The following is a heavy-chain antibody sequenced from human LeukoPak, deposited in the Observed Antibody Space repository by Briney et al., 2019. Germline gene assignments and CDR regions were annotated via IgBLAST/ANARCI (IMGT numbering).Heavy chain of an antibody. CDR1: GYTFNNYA. Sequence: GASVKVSCKASGYTFNNYAMNWVRQVPGQGLEWMGWINTNSGNPTYAQGFTGRFVFSLDTSVSTTYLQVSSLKAEDTAVYYCARDYYGSGSLSYFDYWGQGTLVTVSS. V-gene: IGHV7-4-1*02. CDR2: INTNSGNP. D-gene: IGHD3-10*01. CDR3: ARDYYGSGSLSYFDY. J-gene: IGHJ4*02.